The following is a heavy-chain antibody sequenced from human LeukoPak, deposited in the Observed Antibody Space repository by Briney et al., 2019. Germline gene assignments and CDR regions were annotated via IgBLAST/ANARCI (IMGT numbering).Heavy chain of an antibody. J-gene: IGHJ4*02. CDR2: IYTSGST. Sequence: RPSETLSLTCTVSGGSISSYYWSWIRQPAGKGLEWIGRIYTSGSTNYNPSLKSRVTMSVDTSKNQFSLKLSSVTAADTAVYYCARGSFSSGWYGGDYWGQGTLVTVSS. V-gene: IGHV4-4*07. CDR3: ARGSFSSGWYGGDY. CDR1: GGSISSYY. D-gene: IGHD6-19*01.